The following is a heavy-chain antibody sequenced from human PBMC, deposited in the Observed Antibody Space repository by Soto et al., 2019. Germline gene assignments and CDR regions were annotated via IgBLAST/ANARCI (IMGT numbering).Heavy chain of an antibody. CDR3: ARDPGDIVVVPDAHAFDI. Sequence: PGGSLRLSCAASGFTFSSYSMNWVRQAPGKGLEWVTSISSSSSYIYYADSVKGRFTISRDNAKNSLYLQMNSLRAEDTAVYYCARDPGDIVVVPDAHAFDIWGQGTMVTVSS. J-gene: IGHJ3*02. CDR1: GFTFSSYS. D-gene: IGHD2-2*01. CDR2: ISSSSSYI. V-gene: IGHV3-21*01.